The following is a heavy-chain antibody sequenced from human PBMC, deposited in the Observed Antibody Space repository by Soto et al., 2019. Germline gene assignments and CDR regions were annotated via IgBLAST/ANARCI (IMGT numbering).Heavy chain of an antibody. D-gene: IGHD6-6*01. J-gene: IGHJ4*02. CDR1: GYSISGGYY. V-gene: IGHV4-38-2*01. Sequence: SETLSLTCAVSGYSISGGYYWGWIRQPPGKGLEWIGSIYHSGSTYYNPSLKSRVTMSVDTSKNQFSLKLSSVTAADTAVYYCARAARHILDSWGQGTLVTVSS. CDR3: ARAARHILDS. CDR2: IYHSGST.